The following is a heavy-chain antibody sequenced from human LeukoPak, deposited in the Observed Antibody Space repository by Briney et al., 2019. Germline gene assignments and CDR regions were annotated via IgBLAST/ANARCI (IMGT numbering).Heavy chain of an antibody. J-gene: IGHJ4*02. Sequence: SETLSLTCTVSGGSIRSSYYYWGWIRQPPGKGLEWIGSIYDSGSTYYNPSLKSRVTISVDTSKNQFSLKLNSVTAADTAVYYCARTEEFGESKFDYWGQGTLVTVSS. CDR1: GGSIRSSYYY. D-gene: IGHD3-10*01. CDR2: IYDSGST. CDR3: ARTEEFGESKFDY. V-gene: IGHV4-39*01.